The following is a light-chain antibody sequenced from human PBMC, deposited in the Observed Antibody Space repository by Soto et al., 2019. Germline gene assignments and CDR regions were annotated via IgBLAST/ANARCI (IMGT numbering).Light chain of an antibody. Sequence: QSALTQPASVSGSPGQSITISCTGTSSDVGGYKYVSWYQQHPGKAPKLMIYEVSNRPSGVSNRFSGSKSGNTASLTISGLQAEDEADYHCSSYTSTNTPVVFGGGTKLTVL. CDR3: SSYTSTNTPVV. V-gene: IGLV2-14*01. J-gene: IGLJ2*01. CDR1: SSDVGGYKY. CDR2: EVS.